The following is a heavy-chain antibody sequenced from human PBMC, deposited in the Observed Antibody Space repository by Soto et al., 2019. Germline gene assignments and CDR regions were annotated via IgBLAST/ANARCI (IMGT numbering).Heavy chain of an antibody. J-gene: IGHJ5*02. D-gene: IGHD2-15*01. CDR2: ISYDGSNK. Sequence: GGSLRLSCAASGFTFVSYGIHFVRHSPGKGLEWVAVISYDGSNKYYADSVKGRFTISRDNSKNTLYLQMNSLRAEDTAVYYCAKASGNSGGWFDPWGQGTLVTVSS. CDR3: AKASGNSGGWFDP. CDR1: GFTFVSYG. V-gene: IGHV3-30*18.